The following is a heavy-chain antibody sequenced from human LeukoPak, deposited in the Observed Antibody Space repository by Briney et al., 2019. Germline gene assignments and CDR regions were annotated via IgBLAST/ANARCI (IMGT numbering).Heavy chain of an antibody. CDR2: IRYDGSNK. D-gene: IGHD6-13*01. Sequence: GGSLRLSCATSGFTFSAYGMHWVRQAPVKGLEWVAFIRYDGSNKYYPDSVRGRFTVSRDNSKNTLYLQMNSLRPEDTAVYYCAKVLGEYSIRSKPLDTWGQGTLVTVSS. J-gene: IGHJ5*02. CDR1: GFTFSAYG. V-gene: IGHV3-30*02. CDR3: AKVLGEYSIRSKPLDT.